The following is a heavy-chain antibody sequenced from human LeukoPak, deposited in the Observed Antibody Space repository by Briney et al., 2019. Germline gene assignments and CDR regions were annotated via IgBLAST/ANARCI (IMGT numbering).Heavy chain of an antibody. Sequence: GGSLRLSGAASGLTLSTIPMNWAGRAPGRGWGGVKVISYDGNAKYYADSVKGRFTISGDNPKNTLYLQMNSLRPEDTAVYYCARSPLDGYNYLDDWGQGTLVTVSS. J-gene: IGHJ4*02. CDR3: ARSPLDGYNYLDD. V-gene: IGHV3-30*04. CDR1: GLTLSTIP. CDR2: ISYDGNAK. D-gene: IGHD5-24*01.